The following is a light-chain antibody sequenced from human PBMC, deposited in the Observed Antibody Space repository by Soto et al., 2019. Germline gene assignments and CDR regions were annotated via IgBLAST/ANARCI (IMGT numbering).Light chain of an antibody. CDR3: QQYGSSPPYT. CDR1: QSVISSY. V-gene: IGKV3-20*01. J-gene: IGKJ2*01. CDR2: GTS. Sequence: EIVLTQSPGTLSLSPGERATLSCRASQSVISSYLAWYQQKPGQAPRLLIYGTSSRATGIPDKFSGSGSGTDFTLTISRLEPEDFAVYYCQQYGSSPPYTFGQGTKLELK.